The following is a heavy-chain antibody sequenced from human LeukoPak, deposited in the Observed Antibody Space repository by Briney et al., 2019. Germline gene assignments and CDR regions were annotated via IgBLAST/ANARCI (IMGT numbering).Heavy chain of an antibody. CDR2: ISGGGVYI. D-gene: IGHD7-27*01. CDR3: AKGGADDWGET. CDR1: GFTFRNFA. V-gene: IGHV3-23*01. Sequence: GGSLRLSCAASGFTFRNFAMSWVRQAPGKGLEWVSAISGGGVYIYYIDSVKGRFTTSRDNSRDTLFLQMNSLRAEDTALYYCAKGGADDWGETWGQGTLVTVSS. J-gene: IGHJ5*02.